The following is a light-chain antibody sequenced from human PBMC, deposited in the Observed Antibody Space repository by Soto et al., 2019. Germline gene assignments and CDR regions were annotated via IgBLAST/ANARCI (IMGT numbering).Light chain of an antibody. CDR1: QSINNW. V-gene: IGKV1-5*01. CDR2: DAS. CDR3: QQYNTYSGT. J-gene: IGKJ1*01. Sequence: DIQMAQSPSILSASVGDRVTITCRASQSINNWLAWYQQKPGKAPKLLIYDASSLEKGVPSRFSGSVSGEEFPLTISSLQPDDFATYYCQQYNTYSGTFGQGTTVEVK.